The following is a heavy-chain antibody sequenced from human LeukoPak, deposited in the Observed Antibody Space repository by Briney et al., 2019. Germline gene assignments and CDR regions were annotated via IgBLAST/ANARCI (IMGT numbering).Heavy chain of an antibody. CDR2: INHSGST. Sequence: SETLSLTCAVYGGSFSGYYWSWIRQPPGKGLEWIGEINHSGSTNYNPSLKSRVTISVDTSQNQFSLKLSSVTAADTAVYYCARRDVWGSYRYFDYWGQGTLVTVSS. J-gene: IGHJ4*02. CDR3: ARRDVWGSYRYFDY. V-gene: IGHV4-34*01. D-gene: IGHD3-16*02. CDR1: GGSFSGYY.